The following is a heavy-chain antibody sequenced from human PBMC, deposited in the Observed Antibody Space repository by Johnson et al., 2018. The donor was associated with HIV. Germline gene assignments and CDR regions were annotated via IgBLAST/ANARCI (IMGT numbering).Heavy chain of an antibody. CDR2: ISNSGGSK. Sequence: QLVESGGGLVKPRGSLRLSCAASGFTFSDYYMSWIRQAPGKGLEWVSYISNSGGSKYYADSVKGSFTTSRDNAQNSLYLQMNSLRAGDTAVYYCARLDRRSGSYYPGAFDIWGQGTMVTVSS. V-gene: IGHV3-11*04. CDR3: ARLDRRSGSYYPGAFDI. D-gene: IGHD1-26*01. J-gene: IGHJ3*02. CDR1: GFTFSDYY.